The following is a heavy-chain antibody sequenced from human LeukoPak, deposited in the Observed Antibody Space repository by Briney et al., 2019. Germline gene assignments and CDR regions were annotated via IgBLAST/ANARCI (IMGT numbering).Heavy chain of an antibody. CDR3: ARGVGATLNY. Sequence: PSETLSLTCAVYGGSFSGYYWSWIRQPPGKGLEWIGEINHSGSTNYNPSLKSRVTISVDTSKNQFSLKLSSVTAADTAVYYCARGVGATLNYWGQGTLVTVSS. CDR1: GGSFSGYY. V-gene: IGHV4-34*01. J-gene: IGHJ4*02. CDR2: INHSGST. D-gene: IGHD1-26*01.